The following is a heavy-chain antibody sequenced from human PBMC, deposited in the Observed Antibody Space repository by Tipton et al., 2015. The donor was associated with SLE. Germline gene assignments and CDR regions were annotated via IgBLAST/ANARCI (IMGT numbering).Heavy chain of an antibody. Sequence: QLVQSGAEVKKPGASVKVSCKASGYTFTSYYMHWVRQAPGQGLEWMGIINPSGGSTSYAQKFQGRVTMTRDTSISTAYMELSRLRSDYTAVYYCARGPSGEHLFDYWGQGTLVTVSS. D-gene: IGHD3-10*01. CDR3: ARGPSGEHLFDY. J-gene: IGHJ4*02. CDR2: INPSGGST. V-gene: IGHV1-46*01. CDR1: GYTFTSYY.